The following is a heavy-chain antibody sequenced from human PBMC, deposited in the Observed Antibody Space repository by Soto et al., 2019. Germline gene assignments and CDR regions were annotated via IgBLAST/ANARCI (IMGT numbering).Heavy chain of an antibody. CDR1: AFSFSNYA. D-gene: IGHD6-19*01. Sequence: GGSLRLSCVGSAFSFSNYAMSWLRQTPGKGLEWISSVSAGGDDIHYAESVKGRFTISRDNSKATLFLQMNSVKADDTATYYCARGGSGWYPFDYWGQLTLVTVSS. CDR2: VSAGGDDI. J-gene: IGHJ4*02. V-gene: IGHV3-23*01. CDR3: ARGGSGWYPFDY.